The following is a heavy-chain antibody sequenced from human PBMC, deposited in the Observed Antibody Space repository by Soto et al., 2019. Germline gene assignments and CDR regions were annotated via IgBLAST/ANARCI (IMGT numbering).Heavy chain of an antibody. D-gene: IGHD2-8*01. Sequence: PFETLSLTCAVYGGSFSGYYWSWIRQPPGKGLEWIGEINHSGSTNYNPSLKSRVTISVDTSKNQFSLKLSSVTAADTAVYYCARGVRCTNGVCYLYYYYGMDVWGQGTTVTVSS. J-gene: IGHJ6*02. CDR3: ARGVRCTNGVCYLYYYYGMDV. CDR1: GGSFSGYY. V-gene: IGHV4-34*01. CDR2: INHSGST.